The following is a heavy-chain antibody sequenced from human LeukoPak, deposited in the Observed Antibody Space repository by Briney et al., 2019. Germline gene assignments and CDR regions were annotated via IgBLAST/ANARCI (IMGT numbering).Heavy chain of an antibody. CDR3: ARAPGDFWSGYGPPIDY. Sequence: SETLSLTCTVSGYSISSGYYWGWIRQPPGKGLEWIGSIYRSGSTYYNPSLKSRVTISVDTSKNQFSLKLSSVTAADTAVYYCARAPGDFWSGYGPPIDYWGQGTLVTVSS. CDR2: IYRSGST. J-gene: IGHJ4*02. CDR1: GYSISSGYY. D-gene: IGHD3-3*01. V-gene: IGHV4-38-2*02.